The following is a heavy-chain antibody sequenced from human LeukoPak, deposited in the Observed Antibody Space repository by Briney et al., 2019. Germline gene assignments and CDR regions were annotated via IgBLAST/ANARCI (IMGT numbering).Heavy chain of an antibody. D-gene: IGHD1-26*01. J-gene: IGHJ4*02. CDR1: GFTFSSYW. CDR2: IRDSGSST. V-gene: IGHV3-23*01. Sequence: GGSLRLSCAASGFTFSSYWMNWVRQAPGKGLEWVSAIRDSGSSTHYADSVKGRFTTSRDNSKNTLFLQTNSLRAEDTAIYYCAKYGPQDSGSSHFDYWGQGALVTVSS. CDR3: AKYGPQDSGSSHFDY.